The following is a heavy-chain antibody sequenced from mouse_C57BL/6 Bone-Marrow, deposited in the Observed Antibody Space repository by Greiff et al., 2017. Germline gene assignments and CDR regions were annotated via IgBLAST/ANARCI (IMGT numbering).Heavy chain of an antibody. CDR1: GFSLTSYG. D-gene: IGHD3-2*02. J-gene: IGHJ3*01. V-gene: IGHV2-6*01. CDR3: ASSPRSSSGLFAY. CDR2: IWGVGST. Sequence: VQLQESGPGLVAPSQSLSITCTVSGFSLTSYGVDWVRQSPGKGLEWLGVIWGVGSTNYNSALKSRLSISKDNSKSQVFLKMNSLQTDDTAMYXCASSPRSSSGLFAYWGQGTLVTVSA.